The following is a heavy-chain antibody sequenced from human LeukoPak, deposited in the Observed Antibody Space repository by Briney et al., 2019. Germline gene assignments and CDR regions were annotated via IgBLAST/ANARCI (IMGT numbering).Heavy chain of an antibody. CDR2: ISSSSSTI. CDR1: GFTFSSYS. CDR3: ARLYSSSWVDAFDI. V-gene: IGHV3-48*01. D-gene: IGHD6-13*01. Sequence: PGGSLRLSCAASGFTFSSYSMNWVRQAPGKGLEWVSYISSSSSTIYYADSVKGRFTISRDNAKNSLFLQMNSLRAEDAAVYYCARLYSSSWVDAFDIWGQGTMVTVSS. J-gene: IGHJ3*02.